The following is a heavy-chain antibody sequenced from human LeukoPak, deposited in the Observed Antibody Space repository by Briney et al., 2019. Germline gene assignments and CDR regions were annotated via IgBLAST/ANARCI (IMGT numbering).Heavy chain of an antibody. Sequence: SETLSLTCSVSGGSISSYYWSWIRQPPGKGLEWIAYIYYSGSTNYNPSLKSRVTISVDTSKNQFSLKVSSVTAADTAVYYCARTYYDSGGNWFDPWGQGTLVTVFS. V-gene: IGHV4-59*01. CDR3: ARTYYDSGGNWFDP. CDR1: GGSISSYY. CDR2: IYYSGST. D-gene: IGHD3-22*01. J-gene: IGHJ5*02.